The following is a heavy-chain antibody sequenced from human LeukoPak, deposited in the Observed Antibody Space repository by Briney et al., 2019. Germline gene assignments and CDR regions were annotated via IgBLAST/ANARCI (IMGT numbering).Heavy chain of an antibody. D-gene: IGHD3-9*01. J-gene: IGHJ4*01. CDR1: GYTFTSYD. CDR2: MNANSANT. CDR3: ARGRYDILTGYRLIDY. V-gene: IGHV1-8*01. Sequence: EASVRLSCKASGYTFTSYDINWVRQAPGQGLEWMGWMNANSANTGYAQKFQGRVTTTRDTSIRTAYMELTSLASEDTAMYYCARGRYDILTGYRLIDYCGHGTLVTVSS.